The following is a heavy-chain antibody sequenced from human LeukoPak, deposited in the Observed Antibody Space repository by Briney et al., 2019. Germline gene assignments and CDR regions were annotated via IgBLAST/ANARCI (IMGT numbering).Heavy chain of an antibody. CDR2: IYHSGST. CDR3: ARWGYSYGQGDFDY. CDR1: GYSISSGYY. Sequence: PSETLSLTCAVSGYSISSGYYWGGIRQPPGEGVEWIGSIYHSGSTYYNPSLKSRVTISVDTSKNQFSLKLSSVTAADTAVYYCARWGYSYGQGDFDYWGQGTLVTVSS. D-gene: IGHD5-18*01. V-gene: IGHV4-38-2*01. J-gene: IGHJ4*02.